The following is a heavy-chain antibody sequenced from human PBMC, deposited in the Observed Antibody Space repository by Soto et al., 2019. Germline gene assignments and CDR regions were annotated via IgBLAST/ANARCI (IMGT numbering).Heavy chain of an antibody. J-gene: IGHJ4*02. D-gene: IGHD3-10*01. Sequence: ASVKVSCKASGYTFTNYAMQWVRQAPGQRLEWMGWINAGNGHTKYSQNFQGRVTITRDTSASTAYMELSSLIAEDAAVYYCARGIWTMTRGAYYFDNWGQGTLVTVS. CDR2: INAGNGHT. V-gene: IGHV1-3*01. CDR1: GYTFTNYA. CDR3: ARGIWTMTRGAYYFDN.